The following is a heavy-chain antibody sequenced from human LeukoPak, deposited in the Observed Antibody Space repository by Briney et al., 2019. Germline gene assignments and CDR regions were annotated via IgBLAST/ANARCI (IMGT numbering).Heavy chain of an antibody. CDR2: ISGSGGST. J-gene: IGHJ4*02. CDR3: AKDLERYYYGSGSYYCYFDY. CDR1: GFTFSSYA. V-gene: IGHV3-23*01. D-gene: IGHD3-10*01. Sequence: GGSLRLSCAASGFTFSSYAMSWVRQAPGKGLEWVSAISGSGGSTYYADSVKGRFTISRDNSKNPLYLQMNSLRAEDTAVYYCAKDLERYYYGSGSYYCYFDYWGQGTLVTVSS.